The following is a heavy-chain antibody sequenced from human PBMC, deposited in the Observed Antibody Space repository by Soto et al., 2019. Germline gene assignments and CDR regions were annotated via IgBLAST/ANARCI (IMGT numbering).Heavy chain of an antibody. CDR2: ISGSGGST. J-gene: IGHJ4*02. Sequence: EVQLLESGGGLVQPGGSLRLSCAASGFTFSSYAMSWVRQAPGKGLEWVSAISGSGGSTYYADSVKGRFTISRDNSKNTLYLQMNSVRAEDTAVYYCAKDLFLRLATNTRGTFFDYWGQGTLVTVSS. CDR3: AKDLFLRLATNTRGTFFDY. V-gene: IGHV3-23*01. D-gene: IGHD5-12*01. CDR1: GFTFSSYA.